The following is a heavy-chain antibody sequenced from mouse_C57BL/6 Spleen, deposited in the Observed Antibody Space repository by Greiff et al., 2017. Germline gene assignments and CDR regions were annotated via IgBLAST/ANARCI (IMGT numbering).Heavy chain of an antibody. V-gene: IGHV1-4*01. D-gene: IGHD2-1*01. CDR2: INPSSGYT. CDR1: GYTFTSYT. J-gene: IGHJ4*01. Sequence: QVQLQQSGAELARPGASVKMSCKASGYTFTSYTMHWVKQRPGQGLEWIGYINPSSGYTKYNQKFKDKATLTADKSSSTAYMQLSSLTSEDSAVYYCARWNYGNYGYAMDYWGQGTSVTVSS. CDR3: ARWNYGNYGYAMDY.